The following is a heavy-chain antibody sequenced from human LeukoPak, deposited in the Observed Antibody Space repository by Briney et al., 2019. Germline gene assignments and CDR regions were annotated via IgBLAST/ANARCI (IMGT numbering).Heavy chain of an antibody. V-gene: IGHV1-69*13. CDR2: IIPIFGTA. J-gene: IGHJ4*02. CDR3: ARDLSGGADY. CDR1: GYTFTSYG. D-gene: IGHD3-16*01. Sequence: ASVKVSCKASGYTFTSYGISWVRQAPGQGLEWMGGIIPIFGTANYAQKFQGRVTITADESTSTAYMELSSLGSEDTAVYYCARDLSGGADYWGQGTLVTVSS.